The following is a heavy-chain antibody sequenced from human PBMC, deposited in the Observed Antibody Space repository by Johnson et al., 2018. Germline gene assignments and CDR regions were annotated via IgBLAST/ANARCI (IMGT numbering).Heavy chain of an antibody. CDR3: ARGLIPLWYLNYNHAMDV. V-gene: IGHV1-8*01. D-gene: IGHD5-18*01. J-gene: IGHJ6*02. Sequence: QVQLVQSGAEVKKPGASVKVSCKASGYTFSNYDIIWVRQATGQGLEWMGWMNPNSANTGYAQKFQGRVTMTRDTSISTAYMEVSSLRSEDTAVYYCARGLIPLWYLNYNHAMDVWGQGTTVTVS. CDR1: GYTFSNYD. CDR2: MNPNSANT.